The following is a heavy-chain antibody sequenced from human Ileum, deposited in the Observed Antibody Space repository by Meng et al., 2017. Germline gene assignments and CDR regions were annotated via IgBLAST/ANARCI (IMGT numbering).Heavy chain of an antibody. CDR1: GGSISSSGYY. D-gene: IGHD4-17*01. Sequence: SETLSLTCAVSGGSISSSGYYGGWIRQPPGKGLEWIGSFHYSGSTYCTPSLESRLTISLDMSTNQLSLRLSSVTAADTAVYYCARHGDYGNFDYWGQGTRVTVSS. CDR2: FHYSGST. J-gene: IGHJ4*02. V-gene: IGHV4-39*07. CDR3: ARHGDYGNFDY.